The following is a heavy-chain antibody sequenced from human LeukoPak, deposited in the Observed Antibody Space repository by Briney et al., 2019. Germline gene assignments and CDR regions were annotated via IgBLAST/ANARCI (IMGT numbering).Heavy chain of an antibody. D-gene: IGHD5-12*01. Sequence: ASVKVSCKASGYTFTGYYMHWVRQAPGQGLEWMGWIIPNSGGTNYAQKFQGRVTMTRDTSISTAYMELSRLRSDDTAVYYCARGYPSGYDDYYFDYWGQGTLVTVSS. CDR2: IIPNSGGT. V-gene: IGHV1-2*02. CDR3: ARGYPSGYDDYYFDY. CDR1: GYTFTGYY. J-gene: IGHJ4*02.